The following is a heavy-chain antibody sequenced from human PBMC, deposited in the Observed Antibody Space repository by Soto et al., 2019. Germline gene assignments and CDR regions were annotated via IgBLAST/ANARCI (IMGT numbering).Heavy chain of an antibody. V-gene: IGHV4-59*02. CDR1: GASVSNYY. D-gene: IGHD2-21*01. CDR3: ARWGHPAVKAYDI. J-gene: IGHJ3*02. Sequence: SETLSLTGTVSGASVSNYYWNWVRQPPGKGLEWIGYIHYTGDSKYNPSLKSRVTMSVDTSKNQFSLKMTSVTAADTAVYYCARWGHPAVKAYDIWGQGAMVTVSS. CDR2: IHYTGDS.